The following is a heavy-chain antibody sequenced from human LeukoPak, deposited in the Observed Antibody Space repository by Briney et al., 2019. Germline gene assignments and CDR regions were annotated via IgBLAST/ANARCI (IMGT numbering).Heavy chain of an antibody. CDR1: GFTFSSHE. Sequence: GGSLRLSCAASGFTFSSHEMNWVRQAPGKGLEWVAHINEDGSDKYYVDSVTGRFSISRDNTKNSLYLQMSSLRAEDTAVYYCATWSNAWEFDYWGQGTLVSVSS. CDR3: ATWSNAWEFDY. V-gene: IGHV3-7*05. J-gene: IGHJ4*02. D-gene: IGHD1-26*01. CDR2: INEDGSDK.